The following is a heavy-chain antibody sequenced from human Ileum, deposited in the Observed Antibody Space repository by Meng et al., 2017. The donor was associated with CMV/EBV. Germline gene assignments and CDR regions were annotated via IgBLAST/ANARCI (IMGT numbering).Heavy chain of an antibody. J-gene: IGHJ6*02. CDR1: GFTFSSYW. CDR2: IKQDGSEK. CDR3: ARGPTIFGVVTYYYYGMDV. Sequence: GESLKISCAASGFTFSSYWMSWVRQAPGKGLEWVANIKQDGSEKYYVDSVKGRFTISRDHAKNSLYLQMNSLRAEDTAVYYCARGPTIFGVVTYYYYGMDVWGQGTTVTVSS. D-gene: IGHD3-3*01. V-gene: IGHV3-7*01.